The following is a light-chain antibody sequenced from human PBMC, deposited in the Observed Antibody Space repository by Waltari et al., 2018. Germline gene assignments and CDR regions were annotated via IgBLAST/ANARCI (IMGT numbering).Light chain of an antibody. CDR2: NDD. Sequence: QSVLTQPPSASGAPGPRVTITCSKASPNTGGNTATWYPQFPGTAPKLLMFNDDQRASGVPGRFSGSRSVTSASLAISGLQSEDEATYYCAAWDDTLKGLFGGGTTLTVL. CDR1: SPNTGGNT. J-gene: IGLJ3*02. V-gene: IGLV1-44*01. CDR3: AAWDDTLKGL.